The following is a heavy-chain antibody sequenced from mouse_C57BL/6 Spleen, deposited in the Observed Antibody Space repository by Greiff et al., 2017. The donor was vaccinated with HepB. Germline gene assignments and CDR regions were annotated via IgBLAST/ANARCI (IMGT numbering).Heavy chain of an antibody. Sequence: QVQLKQPGAELVKPGASVKLSCKASGYTFTSYWMHWVKQRPGQGLEWIGMIHPNSGSTNYNEKFKSKATLTVDKSSSTAYMQLSSLTSEDSAVYYCARHSSGYNYAMDYWGQGTSVTVSS. CDR1: GYTFTSYW. V-gene: IGHV1-64*01. CDR2: IHPNSGST. D-gene: IGHD3-2*02. CDR3: ARHSSGYNYAMDY. J-gene: IGHJ4*01.